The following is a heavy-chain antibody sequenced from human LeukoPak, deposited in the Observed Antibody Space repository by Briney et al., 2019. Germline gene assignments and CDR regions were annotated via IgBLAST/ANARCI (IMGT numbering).Heavy chain of an antibody. CDR3: ARTGYYTSGSSYYYGMDV. D-gene: IGHD3-10*01. CDR2: IFYSGSI. CDR1: GGSINNFY. V-gene: IGHV4-59*08. Sequence: SETLSLTCTVSGGSINNFYWSWIRQPPGKGLEWIGYIFYSGSINYNPSLESRVTISIDTSKNQFSLKVNSLTAADTAVYYCARTGYYTSGSSYYYGMDVWGQGTTVTVSS. J-gene: IGHJ6*02.